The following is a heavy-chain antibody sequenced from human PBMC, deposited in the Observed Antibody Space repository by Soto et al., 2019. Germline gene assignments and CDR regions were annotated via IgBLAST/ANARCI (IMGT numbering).Heavy chain of an antibody. J-gene: IGHJ5*02. CDR2: IIPIFGTA. CDR3: ARTDYDSSGYYLLGWFDP. CDR1: GGTFSSYA. Sequence: SVKVSCKASGGTFSSYAISWVRQAPGQGLEWMGGIIPIFGTANYAQRFQGRVTITADESTSTAYMELSSLRSEDTAVYYCARTDYDSSGYYLLGWFDPWGQGTLVTVSS. D-gene: IGHD3-22*01. V-gene: IGHV1-69*13.